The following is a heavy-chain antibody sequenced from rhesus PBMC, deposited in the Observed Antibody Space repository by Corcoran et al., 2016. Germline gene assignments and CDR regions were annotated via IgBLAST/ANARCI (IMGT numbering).Heavy chain of an antibody. J-gene: IGHJ4*01. D-gene: IGHD3S6*01. V-gene: IGHV4-169*01. CDR3: ARYTLRGFDY. CDR1: GGSISSSY. Sequence: QLQLQESGPGLVKPSETLSVTCAVSGGSISSSYWSWIRQAPGKGLEWIGYIYGSGSSTHYNPSLKSRVTLSIDTSKNQLSLKLSSVTAADTAVYYCARYTLRGFDYWGQGVLVTVSS. CDR2: IYGSGSST.